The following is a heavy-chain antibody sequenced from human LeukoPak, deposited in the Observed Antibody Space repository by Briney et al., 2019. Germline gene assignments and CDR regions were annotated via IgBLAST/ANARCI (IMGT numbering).Heavy chain of an antibody. D-gene: IGHD3-22*01. CDR3: ARDLSKKSYDSSGWVY. V-gene: IGHV3-53*01. CDR1: EFTVSSNF. Sequence: GGSLRLSCAASEFTVSSNFISWIRQAPGKGLEWVSVIYSGGNTFYADSVKGRFTISRDNAKNSLYLQMNSLRAEDTALYHCARDLSKKSYDSSGWVYWGQGTLVTVSS. J-gene: IGHJ4*02. CDR2: IYSGGNT.